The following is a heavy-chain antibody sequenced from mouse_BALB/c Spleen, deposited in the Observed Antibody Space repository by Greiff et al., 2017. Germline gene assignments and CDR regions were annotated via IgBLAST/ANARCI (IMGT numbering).Heavy chain of an antibody. D-gene: IGHD1-1*01. V-gene: IGHV1-20*02. CDR1: GYSFTGYF. Sequence: EVQLQQSGPELVKPGASVKISCKASGYSFTGYFMNWVMQSHGTSLEWIGRINPYNGDTFYNQKFKGKATLTVDKSSSKAHKELRSLASEDAAVYYCARDGSIRNNAMDYWGQGTSVTVSS. J-gene: IGHJ4*01. CDR3: ARDGSIRNNAMDY. CDR2: INPYNGDT.